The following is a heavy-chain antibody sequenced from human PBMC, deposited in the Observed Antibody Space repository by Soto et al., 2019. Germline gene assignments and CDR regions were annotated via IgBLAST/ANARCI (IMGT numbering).Heavy chain of an antibody. J-gene: IGHJ6*02. V-gene: IGHV3-21*01. CDR1: GFTFSNYG. CDR2: ISSSSTYI. CDR3: ARAIIVATIST. Sequence: EVQLEESGGGLVKPGGSLRLSCAASGFTFSNYGMNWVRLAPGKGLEWVSFISSSSTYIHYADSVKGRFTISRDNAKNSLYLQMNILRADDTAVYYCARAIIVATISTWGQGTTVTVSS. D-gene: IGHD5-12*01.